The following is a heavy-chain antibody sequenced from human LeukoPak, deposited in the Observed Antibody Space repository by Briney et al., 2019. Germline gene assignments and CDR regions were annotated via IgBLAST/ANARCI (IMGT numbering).Heavy chain of an antibody. V-gene: IGHV4-4*02. D-gene: IGHD6-13*01. CDR1: GGSISSSNW. J-gene: IGHJ4*02. Sequence: SETLSLTCAVSGGSISSSNWWSWVRQPPGKGLEWIGEIYHSGSTNYNPSLKSRVTISVDKSKNQFSLKLSSVTTADTAVYYCAREGVAAAGKGPGFFDYWGQGTLVTVSS. CDR3: AREGVAAAGKGPGFFDY. CDR2: IYHSGST.